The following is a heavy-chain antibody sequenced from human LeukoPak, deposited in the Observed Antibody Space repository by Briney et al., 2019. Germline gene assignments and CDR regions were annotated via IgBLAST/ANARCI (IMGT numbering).Heavy chain of an antibody. Sequence: GGSLRLSCEASGFTFSSYVMSWVRQAPGKGLEWVSVISGSGGSTYYADSVKGRFTISRDNSKNTLYLQMNSLRAEDTAVYYCAKDPYGGYYWGQGTLVTVSS. J-gene: IGHJ4*02. CDR3: AKDPYGGYY. CDR1: GFTFSSYV. D-gene: IGHD5-12*01. CDR2: ISGSGGST. V-gene: IGHV3-23*01.